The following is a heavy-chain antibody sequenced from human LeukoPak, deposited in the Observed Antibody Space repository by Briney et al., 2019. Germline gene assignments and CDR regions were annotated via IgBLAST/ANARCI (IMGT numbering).Heavy chain of an antibody. CDR1: GGSFSGYY. Sequence: SETLSLTCAVYGGSFSGYYWSWIRQPPGKELEWIGEINHSGSTNYNPSLKSRVTISVDTSKNQFSLKLSSVTAADTAVYYCARAWAYDFWGGYYKSWGQGTLVTVSS. CDR3: ARAWAYDFWGGYYKS. J-gene: IGHJ5*02. D-gene: IGHD3-3*01. CDR2: INHSGST. V-gene: IGHV4-34*01.